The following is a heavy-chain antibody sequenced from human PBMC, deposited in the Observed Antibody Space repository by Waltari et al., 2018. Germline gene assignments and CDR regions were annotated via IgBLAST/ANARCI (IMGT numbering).Heavy chain of an antibody. CDR2: INHGGST. Sequence: QVQLQQWGAGLLKPSETLSLTCAVYGGSFSGYYWGWIRQPPGKGLEWIGEINHGGSTNYNPSLKSRVTISVDTSKNQFSLRLSSVTAADTAVYYCARITTVTTSAFDIWGQGTMVTVSS. CDR3: ARITTVTTSAFDI. CDR1: GGSFSGYY. V-gene: IGHV4-34*01. J-gene: IGHJ3*02. D-gene: IGHD4-17*01.